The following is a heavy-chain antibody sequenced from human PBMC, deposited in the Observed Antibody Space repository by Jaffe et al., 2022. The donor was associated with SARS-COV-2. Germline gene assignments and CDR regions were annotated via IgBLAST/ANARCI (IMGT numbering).Heavy chain of an antibody. CDR2: IKRDGSEK. V-gene: IGHV3-7*01. D-gene: IGHD4-17*01. J-gene: IGHJ4*02. CDR1: GFTFSTYW. Sequence: EVQLVESGGGLVQPGGSLRLSCAASGFTFSTYWMTWVRQAPGKGLEWVANIKRDGSEKYYVDSVRGRFTISRDNAKNSLYLQMNSLRAEDTAVYYCASQSSGDFAYWGQGTLVTVSS. CDR3: ASQSSGDFAY.